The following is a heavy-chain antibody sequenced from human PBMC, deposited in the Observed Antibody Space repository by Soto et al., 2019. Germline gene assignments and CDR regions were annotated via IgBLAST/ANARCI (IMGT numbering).Heavy chain of an antibody. D-gene: IGHD2-2*01. J-gene: IGHJ6*02. CDR3: ATSQGSSTSLEIYYYYYYGMDV. CDR1: GGTFSSYA. Sequence: QVQLVQSGAEVKKPGSSVKVSCKASGGTFSSYAISWVRQAPGQGLEWMGGIIPISGTATDAQKFQGRVTITADESTSTAYTELSRLRSEDTAVYYCATSQGSSTSLEIYYYYYYGMDVWGQGNTVSVPS. CDR2: IIPISGTA. V-gene: IGHV1-69*01.